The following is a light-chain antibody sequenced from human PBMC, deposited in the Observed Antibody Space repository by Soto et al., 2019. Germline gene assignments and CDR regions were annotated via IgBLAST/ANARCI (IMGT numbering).Light chain of an antibody. CDR3: QQYYSFWT. CDR2: EAS. J-gene: IGKJ1*01. Sequence: DIQMTQSPSTLSASLGDRVTIICRASRSVDKWLAWYQQKSGKAPKLLIYEASHLQIGVPSRFGGSGSGTAFTLTINNLQPEDVATYYCQQYYSFWTFGQGTTVEV. CDR1: RSVDKW. V-gene: IGKV1-5*02.